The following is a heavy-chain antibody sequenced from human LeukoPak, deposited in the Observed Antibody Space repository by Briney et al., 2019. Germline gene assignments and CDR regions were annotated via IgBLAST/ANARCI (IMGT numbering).Heavy chain of an antibody. CDR3: ATGRAITMIVVVITGAFDI. V-gene: IGHV3-7*01. CDR2: IKQDGSEK. Sequence: GGSLRLSCAASGFTFSTYWISWVRQAPGKGLEWVANIKQDGSEKYYVDSVKGRFTISRDNAKNSLYLQMNSLRAEDTAVYYCATGRAITMIVVVITGAFDIWGQGTMVTVSS. J-gene: IGHJ3*02. CDR1: GFTFSTYW. D-gene: IGHD3-22*01.